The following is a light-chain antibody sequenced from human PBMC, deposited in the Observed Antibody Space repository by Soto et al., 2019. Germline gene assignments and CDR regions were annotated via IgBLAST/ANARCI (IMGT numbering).Light chain of an antibody. CDR1: QSISRH. CDR2: AAS. CDR3: QQSYSTPPPWT. V-gene: IGKV1-39*01. Sequence: DIQMTQSPSSLSASVGDRVTITCRASQSISRHLNWYQQKPGKAPKLLIYAASSLQSGVPSRFSGSGXGTDFTLTISRLQPEDFATDYCQQSYSTPPPWTFG. J-gene: IGKJ1*01.